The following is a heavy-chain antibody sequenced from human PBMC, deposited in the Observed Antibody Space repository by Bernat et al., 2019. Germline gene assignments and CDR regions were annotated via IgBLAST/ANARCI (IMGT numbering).Heavy chain of an antibody. V-gene: IGHV4-34*01. CDR3: DIISSTSPPLAI. CDR2: INHSGST. D-gene: IGHD2-2*01. CDR1: GGSFSGYY. J-gene: IGHJ4*02. Sequence: QVQLQQWGAGLLKPSETLSLTCAVYGGSFSGYYWSWIRQPPGKGLEWIGEINHSGSTNYNPSLKSRVTISVDTSKNQFSLKLSSVTAADTAVYYCDIISSTSPPLAIWGQGTLVTVSS.